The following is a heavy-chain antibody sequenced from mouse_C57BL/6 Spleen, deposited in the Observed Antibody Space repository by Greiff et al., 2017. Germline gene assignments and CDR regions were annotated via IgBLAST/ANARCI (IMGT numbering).Heavy chain of an antibody. CDR3: ARIWYDYDEGAY. Sequence: QVTLKESGPGILQPSQTLSLTCSSSGFSLSTSGMGVVWIRQPPGMGLVRLAHTWWDDDKYYNPALKSQLTISKDTSKNQVFLKIANVDTADTATYYCARIWYDYDEGAYWGQGTLVTVSA. J-gene: IGHJ3*01. V-gene: IGHV8-8*01. CDR2: TWWDDDK. CDR1: GFSLSTSGMG. D-gene: IGHD2-4*01.